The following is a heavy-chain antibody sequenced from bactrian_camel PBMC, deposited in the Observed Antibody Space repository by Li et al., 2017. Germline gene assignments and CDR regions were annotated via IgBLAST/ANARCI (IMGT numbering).Heavy chain of an antibody. V-gene: IGHV3S25*01. CDR1: GFTFSGSTFSSNW. J-gene: IGHJ4*01. D-gene: IGHD1*01. CDR2: IDSGGSTT. CDR3: AAERVTSGSLLSPGAYKY. Sequence: QLVESGGGLVQPGGSLRLSCAASGFTFSGSTFSSNWVYWVRQAPGKGREWVASIDSGGSTTYYADSVKGRFTASRDNAQNTVYLRMNSLKPEDTAVYTCAAERVTSGSLLSPGAYKYWGQGTQVTVS.